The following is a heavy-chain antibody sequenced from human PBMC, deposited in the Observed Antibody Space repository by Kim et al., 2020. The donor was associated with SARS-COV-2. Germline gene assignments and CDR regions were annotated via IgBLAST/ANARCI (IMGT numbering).Heavy chain of an antibody. CDR3: AREALGLLVTSPMDV. CDR2: FSPSGST. D-gene: IGHD3-10*01. Sequence: SETLSLTCIVSGGSISSFYWTWIRQPAGRGLDWIGRFSPSGSTTYNPSLKSRVAMSVDTSHNHFSLKLTSVTAADTAVYYCAREALGLLVTSPMDVWGQGPTVPVPS. J-gene: IGHJ6*02. CDR1: GGSISSFY. V-gene: IGHV4-4*07.